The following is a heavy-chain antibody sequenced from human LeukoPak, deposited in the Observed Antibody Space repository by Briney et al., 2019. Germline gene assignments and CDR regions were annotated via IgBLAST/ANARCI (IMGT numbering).Heavy chain of an antibody. CDR3: AKVLIKASSPTRKYYYYYMGV. CDR1: GFTFSSYG. V-gene: IGHV3-30*02. Sequence: GGSLRLSCAASGFTFSSYGMHWVRQAPGKGLEWVAFIRYDGSNKYYADSVKGRFTISRDNSKNTLYLQMNSLRAEDTAVYYCAKVLIKASSPTRKYYYYYMGVWGKGATVTVSS. J-gene: IGHJ6*03. CDR2: IRYDGSNK.